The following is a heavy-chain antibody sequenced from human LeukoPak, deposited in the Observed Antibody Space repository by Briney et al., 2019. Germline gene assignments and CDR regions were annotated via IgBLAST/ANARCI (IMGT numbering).Heavy chain of an antibody. J-gene: IGHJ6*03. CDR2: INHSGST. Sequence: SETLSLTCAVYGGPFSGYYWSWIRQPPGKGLEWIGEINHSGSTNYNPSLKSRVTISVDTSKNQFSLKLSCVTAADTAVYYCARGYGDYDPYYHYYYYMDVWGKGTTVTISS. CDR1: GGPFSGYY. CDR3: ARGYGDYDPYYHYYYYMDV. D-gene: IGHD4-17*01. V-gene: IGHV4-34*01.